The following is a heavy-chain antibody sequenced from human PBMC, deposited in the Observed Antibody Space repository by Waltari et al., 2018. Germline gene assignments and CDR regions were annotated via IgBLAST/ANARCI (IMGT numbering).Heavy chain of an antibody. J-gene: IGHJ3*01. CDR2: MNWNRGSR. CDR1: GFTFDDYA. Sequence: EVQLVESGGGLVHPGSSLRLSCAASGFTFDDYAMHGVRPAPGKGLGGVRVMNWNRGSRGDGDAVKGRFTISRDNARNALYLQMNSLTTEDTAVYYCLKKNDEVYDRNGLVYDAFDVWGQGTMVTVST. D-gene: IGHD3-22*01. CDR3: LKKNDEVYDRNGLVYDAFDV. V-gene: IGHV3-9*01.